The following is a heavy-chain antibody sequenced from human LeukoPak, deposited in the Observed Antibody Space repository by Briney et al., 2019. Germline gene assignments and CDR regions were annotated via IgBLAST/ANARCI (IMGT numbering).Heavy chain of an antibody. Sequence: ASVKVSCKVSGYTLTELSMHWVRQAPGKGLEGMGGFDPEDGETIYAQKFQGRVTMTEGTSTDTAYMELSSLRSEDTAVYYCATEQWLSSYYFDYWGQGTLVTVSS. V-gene: IGHV1-24*01. D-gene: IGHD3-22*01. CDR2: FDPEDGET. CDR3: ATEQWLSSYYFDY. J-gene: IGHJ4*02. CDR1: GYTLTELS.